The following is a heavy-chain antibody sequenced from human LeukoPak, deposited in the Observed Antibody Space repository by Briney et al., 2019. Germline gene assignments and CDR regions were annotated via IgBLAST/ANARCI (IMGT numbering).Heavy chain of an antibody. CDR1: GFTFSSHS. CDR2: ISSSSSTM. CDR3: VRDWCGGSSCHSYLDS. J-gene: IGHJ4*02. D-gene: IGHD2-2*01. V-gene: IGHV3-48*02. Sequence: GGSLRLSCAASGFTFSSHSMNWVRQAPGKGLEWVSYISSSSSTMYYADSVKGRFTISRDNAKNSLYLQMNSLRDEDTAVYYCVRDWCGGSSCHSYLDSWGQGTLVTVSS.